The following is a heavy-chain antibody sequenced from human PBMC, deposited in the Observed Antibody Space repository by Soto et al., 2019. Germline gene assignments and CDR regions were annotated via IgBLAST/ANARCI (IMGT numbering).Heavy chain of an antibody. Sequence: SKNPYLTCNVSGPSINRANWTWIRQPAGKGLEYIGRIHSSGSVNYNPSLKSRVTMSVDTALNQFSLRLTSVTAADTALYYSARIQRINISYRWFDPWGQG. V-gene: IGHV4-4*07. J-gene: IGHJ5*02. D-gene: IGHD2-2*01. CDR1: GPSINRAN. CDR2: IHSSGSV. CDR3: ARIQRINISYRWFDP.